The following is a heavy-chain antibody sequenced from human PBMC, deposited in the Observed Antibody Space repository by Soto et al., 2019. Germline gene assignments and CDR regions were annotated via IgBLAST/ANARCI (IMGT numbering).Heavy chain of an antibody. CDR1: GGSISSYY. J-gene: IGHJ6*02. D-gene: IGHD3-10*01. Sequence: SETLSLTCTVSGGSISSYYWSWIRQPPGKGLEWIGYIYYSGSTNYNPSLKSRVTISVDTSKNQFSLKLSSVTAADTAVYYCARSGSYHGVYYYYGMDVWGQGTTVTVSS. CDR3: ARSGSYHGVYYYYGMDV. V-gene: IGHV4-59*01. CDR2: IYYSGST.